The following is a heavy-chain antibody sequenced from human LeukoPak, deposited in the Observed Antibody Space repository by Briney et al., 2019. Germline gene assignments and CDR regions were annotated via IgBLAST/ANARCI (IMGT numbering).Heavy chain of an antibody. V-gene: IGHV4-59*01. CDR2: IYYSGST. D-gene: IGHD5-12*01. CDR3: ARGLSWGASGYDF. CDR1: GGSISSYY. J-gene: IGHJ4*02. Sequence: PSETLSLTCTVSGGSISSYYWSWIRQPPGKGLEWIGYIYYSGSTNCNPTLKSRVTISVDTSKNQFSLKLSSVTAADTAVYYCARGLSWGASGYDFWGQGTLVTVSS.